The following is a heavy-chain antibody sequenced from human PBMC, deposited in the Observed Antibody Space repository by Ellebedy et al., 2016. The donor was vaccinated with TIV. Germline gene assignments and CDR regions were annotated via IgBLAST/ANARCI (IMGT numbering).Heavy chain of an antibody. CDR1: GFTFDDYA. CDR2: ISWYSGSI. D-gene: IGHD3-10*01. J-gene: IGHJ4*02. Sequence: GGSLRLSCAASGFTFDDYAMHWVRQAPGKGLEWVSGISWYSGSIGYADSVKGRFTISRDNSKNTLYLQMNSLRAEDTAVYYCARAPRPMVREYYFDYWGQGTLVTVSS. CDR3: ARAPRPMVREYYFDY. V-gene: IGHV3-9*01.